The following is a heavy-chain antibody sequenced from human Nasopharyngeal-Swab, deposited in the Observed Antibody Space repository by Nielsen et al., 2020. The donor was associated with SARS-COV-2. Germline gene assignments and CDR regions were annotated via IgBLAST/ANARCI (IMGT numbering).Heavy chain of an antibody. CDR2: IWYDASKK. CDR3: AKGYDLWGGLDY. V-gene: IGHV3-33*06. Sequence: GESLEISCAASGFTFSNYGMHWVRQAPDKGLEWVAVIWYDASKKYYADSVKGRFTISRDNSKNTLYLQMNSLRAEDTAVYYCAKGYDLWGGLDYWGQGTLVTVSS. CDR1: GFTFSNYG. J-gene: IGHJ4*02. D-gene: IGHD3-3*01.